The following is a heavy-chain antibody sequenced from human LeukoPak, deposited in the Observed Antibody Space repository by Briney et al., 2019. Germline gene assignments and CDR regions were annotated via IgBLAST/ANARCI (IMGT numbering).Heavy chain of an antibody. V-gene: IGHV4-38-2*02. Sequence: SETLSLTCTVSGYSISSGYYWGWIRQPPGKGLEWIGSIYHSGSTYYNPSLKSRVTMSVDTSKNQFSLKLSSVTAADTAVYYCARVGLTMVRGVITSAVYYYYYMDVWGKGTTVTISS. J-gene: IGHJ6*03. CDR1: GYSISSGYY. CDR3: ARVGLTMVRGVITSAVYYYYYMDV. CDR2: IYHSGST. D-gene: IGHD3-10*01.